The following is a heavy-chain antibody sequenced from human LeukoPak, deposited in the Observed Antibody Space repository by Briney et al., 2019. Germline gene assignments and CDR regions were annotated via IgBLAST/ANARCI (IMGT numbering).Heavy chain of an antibody. D-gene: IGHD2-15*01. CDR2: MNPNSGNT. Sequence: ASVKVSCKASGYTFTSYDINWVRQATGQGLEWMGWMNPNSGNTGYAQKFQGRVTMTGNTSISTAYMELSSLRSEDTAVYYCARTSRVSGLYCSGGSCPLGYWGQGTLVTVSS. CDR3: ARTSRVSGLYCSGGSCPLGY. CDR1: GYTFTSYD. V-gene: IGHV1-8*01. J-gene: IGHJ4*02.